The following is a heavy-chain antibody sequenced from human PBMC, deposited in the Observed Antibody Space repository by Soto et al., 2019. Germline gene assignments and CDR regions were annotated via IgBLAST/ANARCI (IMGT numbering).Heavy chain of an antibody. CDR3: ARAYGSGSYYNGNWFDP. CDR1: GGSISSGGYY. V-gene: IGHV4-31*03. J-gene: IGHJ5*02. Sequence: QVQLQESGPGLVKPSQTLSLTCTVSGGSISSGGYYWSWIRQHPGKGLEWIGYIYYSGSTYYNPSPKRRVTISVDTSKNQFSLKLSSVTAADTAVYYCARAYGSGSYYNGNWFDPWGQGTLVTVSS. D-gene: IGHD3-10*01. CDR2: IYYSGST.